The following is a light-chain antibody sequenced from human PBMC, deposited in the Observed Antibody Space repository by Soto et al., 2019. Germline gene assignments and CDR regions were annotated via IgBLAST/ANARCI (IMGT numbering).Light chain of an antibody. J-gene: IGKJ1*01. CDR3: QQYYSTPTWT. CDR2: WAS. CDR1: QSVLYSSNNKNY. V-gene: IGKV4-1*01. Sequence: DIMMTQSPDSLAVSLGERATINCKSSQSVLYSSNNKNYLAWYQQKPGQPPKLLIYWASTRESGVPDRFSGSGSGTDFTLTISSLQAEDVAVYYCQQYYSTPTWTFGQGTKVEIK.